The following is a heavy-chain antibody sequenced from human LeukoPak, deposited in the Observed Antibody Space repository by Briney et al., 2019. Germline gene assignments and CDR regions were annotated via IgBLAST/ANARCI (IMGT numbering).Heavy chain of an antibody. CDR1: GFPFRSYS. V-gene: IGHV3-48*04. CDR3: ARVAYYYDSSGYYYASAFDI. CDR2: ISSSSSTI. D-gene: IGHD3-22*01. J-gene: IGHJ3*02. Sequence: GGSLRLSCAASGFPFRSYSMNWVRQAPGKGLGWVSYISSSSSTIYYADSVKGRFTISRDNAKNSLYLQMNSLRAEDTAVYYCARVAYYYDSSGYYYASAFDIWGQGTMVTVSS.